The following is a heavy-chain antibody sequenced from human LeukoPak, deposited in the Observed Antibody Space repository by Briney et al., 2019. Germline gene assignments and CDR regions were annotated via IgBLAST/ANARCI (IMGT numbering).Heavy chain of an antibody. D-gene: IGHD6-19*01. V-gene: IGHV3-23*01. CDR3: AKEEADLYYYYGMDV. Sequence: GGSLRLSCAASGFTFSSYAMSWVRQAPGKGLEWVSAISGSGGSTYYADSVKGRFTISRDNSKNTLYLQMKSLRAEDTAVYYCAKEEADLYYYYGMDVWGQGTTVTVSS. CDR2: ISGSGGST. J-gene: IGHJ6*02. CDR1: GFTFSSYA.